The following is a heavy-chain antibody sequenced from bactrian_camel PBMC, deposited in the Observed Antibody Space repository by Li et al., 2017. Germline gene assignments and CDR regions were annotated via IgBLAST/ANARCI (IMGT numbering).Heavy chain of an antibody. CDR1: KLPAMSYC. D-gene: IGHD3*01. CDR2: IDNDDAT. J-gene: IGHJ4*01. CDR3: AAKQGRCYGRILKDYFPY. V-gene: IGHV3S26*01. Sequence: HVQLVESGGGSVQAGGSLRLTCVASKLPAMSYCLVWFHQAPGKEREGVAFIDNDDATSYSERVTGRFTISKDGAKNTLYLQMESLKPEDTAMYYCAAKQGRCYGRILKDYFPYWGQGTQVTVS.